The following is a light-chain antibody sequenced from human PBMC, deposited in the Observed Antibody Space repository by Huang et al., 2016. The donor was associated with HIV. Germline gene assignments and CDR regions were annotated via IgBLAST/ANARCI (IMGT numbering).Light chain of an antibody. J-gene: IGKJ2*01. V-gene: IGKV1-12*01. CDR3: QQANSFPYT. CDR2: STS. CDR1: QGIGTC. Sequence: DIQLTQSPSAVSASVGDRVTITCRASQGIGTCLAWYQQKPGKAPTLLIFSTSILQSGVPARFSGSGSGADFTLTISSLQPEDFATYDCQQANSFPYTFGQGTKLEIK.